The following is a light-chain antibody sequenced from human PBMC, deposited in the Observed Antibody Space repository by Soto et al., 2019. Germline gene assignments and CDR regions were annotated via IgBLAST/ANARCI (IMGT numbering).Light chain of an antibody. V-gene: IGKV1D-13*01. CDR3: QQFNNYPIT. CDR1: QGISSA. Sequence: AIQLTQSPSSLSASVGDRVTITCRASQGISSALAWYQQKPGKAPKFLIYDASSLESGVPSRFSGSGSGTDFTLSISSLQPEDFGTYYCQQFNNYPITFGQGTRLEIK. J-gene: IGKJ5*01. CDR2: DAS.